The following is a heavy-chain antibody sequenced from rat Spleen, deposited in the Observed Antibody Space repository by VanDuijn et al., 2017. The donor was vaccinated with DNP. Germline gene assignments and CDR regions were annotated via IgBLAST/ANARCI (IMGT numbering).Heavy chain of an antibody. CDR1: GFTFSDYY. D-gene: IGHD1-4*01. CDR2: IGSAAYAP. J-gene: IGHJ2*01. CDR3: TTTRVSSYFDY. Sequence: EVQLVESGGGLVQPGRSLKLSCAASGFTFSDYYMAWVRQAPAKGLEWVAYIGSAAYAPYYGDSVKGRFTISRDNAKSTLYLQMDSPRSEDTATYYCTTTRVSSYFDYWGQGVMVTVSS. V-gene: IGHV5-27*01.